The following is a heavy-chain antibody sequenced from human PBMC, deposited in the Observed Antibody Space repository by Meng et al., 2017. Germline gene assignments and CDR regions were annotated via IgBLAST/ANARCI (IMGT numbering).Heavy chain of an antibody. V-gene: IGHV3-15*01. CDR2: INSNSDGGTT. D-gene: IGHD6-13*01. J-gene: IGHJ4*02. CDR3: ATGAAAADH. CDR1: GFRVTDAW. Sequence: VQLVESGGGLVQPGGSLRLSCVASGFRVTDAWMSWVRQAPGKGLEWVGRINSNSDGGTTDYAAPVKGRFTISRDDSKNTLYLQMNSLITEDTAVYFCATGAAAADHWGQGTLVTVSS.